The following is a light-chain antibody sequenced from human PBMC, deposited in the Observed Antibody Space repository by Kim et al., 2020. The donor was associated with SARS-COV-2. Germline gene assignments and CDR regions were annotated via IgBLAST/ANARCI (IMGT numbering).Light chain of an antibody. CDR3: QQYNSYSLT. V-gene: IGKV1-5*03. J-gene: IGKJ4*01. CDR1: QSISSW. CDR2: KAS. Sequence: ASVGDRVTITCRASQSISSWLAWYQQKPGKAPKLLIYKASSLESGVPSRFSGSGSGTEFTLTISSLQPDDFATYYCQQYNSYSLTFGGGTKVEIK.